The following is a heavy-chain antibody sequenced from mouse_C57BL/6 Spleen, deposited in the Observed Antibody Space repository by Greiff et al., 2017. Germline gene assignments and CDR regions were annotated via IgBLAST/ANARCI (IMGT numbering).Heavy chain of an antibody. CDR2: INPNNGGT. D-gene: IGHD2-4*01. CDR3: ARAAYYDSTWFAY. V-gene: IGHV1-22*01. Sequence: VQLQQSGPELVKPGASVKMSCKASGYTFTDYNMHWVKQSHGKSLEWIGYINPNNGGTSYNQKFKGKATLTVNKSSSTAYMELRSLTSEDSAVYYCARAAYYDSTWFAYWGQGTLVTVSA. J-gene: IGHJ3*01. CDR1: GYTFTDYN.